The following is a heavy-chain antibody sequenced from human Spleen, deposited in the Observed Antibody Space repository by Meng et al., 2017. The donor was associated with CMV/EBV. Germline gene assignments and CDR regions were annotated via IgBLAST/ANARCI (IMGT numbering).Heavy chain of an antibody. J-gene: IGHJ4*02. V-gene: IGHV3-48*04. CDR3: ARDTGTTIDY. Sequence: GGSLRLSCAASGFTFSTFSMNWVRQAPGKGLEWISYITSSSATIYHSDSVKGRFTISRDNAKNSLYLQMNSLRAEDTAVYYCARDTGTTIDYWGQGTLVTVSS. CDR1: GFTFSTFS. CDR2: ITSSSATI. D-gene: IGHD1-7*01.